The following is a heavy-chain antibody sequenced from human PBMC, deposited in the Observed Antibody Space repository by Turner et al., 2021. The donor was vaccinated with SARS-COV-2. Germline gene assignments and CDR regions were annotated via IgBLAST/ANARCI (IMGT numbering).Heavy chain of an antibody. D-gene: IGHD3-22*01. J-gene: IGHJ4*02. CDR1: GGTFSSYA. Sequence: QVQVVQSGAEVTKPGSSVEVSCTASGGTFSSYAISWVRQAPGQGHEWMRGIITICGTANYAQKFQGRVTITADKSTSTAKMELSSLRAEDTAVYDCARVGSYDSSGYYFDYWGQGTLVTDSS. CDR2: IITICGTA. CDR3: ARVGSYDSSGYYFDY. V-gene: IGHV1-69*06.